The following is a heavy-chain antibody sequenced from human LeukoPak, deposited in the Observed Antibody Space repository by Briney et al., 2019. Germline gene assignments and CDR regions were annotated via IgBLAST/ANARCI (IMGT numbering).Heavy chain of an antibody. CDR1: GGPISSSTYY. CDR3: GRLQQQQLSV. CDR2: IYYSGST. V-gene: IGHV4-39*01. J-gene: IGHJ3*01. D-gene: IGHD6-13*01. Sequence: PSETLSLTCTVSGGPISSSTYYWVWIRQPPGKGLEWIGSIYYSGSTYYSPPLKSRVTISVDTSKNQFSLKLSSVTAADTAVYYCGRLQQQQLSVWGQGTMVTVSS.